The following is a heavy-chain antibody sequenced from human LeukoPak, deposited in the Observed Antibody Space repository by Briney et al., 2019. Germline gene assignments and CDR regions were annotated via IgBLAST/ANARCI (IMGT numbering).Heavy chain of an antibody. D-gene: IGHD3-10*01. CDR1: GGSFSGYY. CDR2: INHSGST. J-gene: IGHJ6*02. V-gene: IGHV4-34*01. Sequence: SETLSLTCAVYGGSFSGYYWSWIRQPPGKGLEWIGEINHSGSTNYNPSLKSRVTISVDTSKNQFSLKLSSVTAADTAVYYCASAGPMVRGVIGYYYYYYGMDVWGQGTTVTVSS. CDR3: ASAGPMVRGVIGYYYYYYGMDV.